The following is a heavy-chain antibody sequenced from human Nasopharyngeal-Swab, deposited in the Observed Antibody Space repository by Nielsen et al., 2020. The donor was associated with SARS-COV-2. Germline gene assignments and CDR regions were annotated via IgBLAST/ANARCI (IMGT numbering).Heavy chain of an antibody. Sequence: SETLSLTCAVYGGSFSGYYWSWIRQPPGKGLEWIGEINHSGSTNYNPSLKSRVTISVDTSKNQFSLKLSSVTAADTAVYYCARGHWYFDLWGRGPLVTVSS. V-gene: IGHV4-34*01. CDR1: GGSFSGYY. J-gene: IGHJ2*01. CDR2: INHSGST. CDR3: ARGHWYFDL.